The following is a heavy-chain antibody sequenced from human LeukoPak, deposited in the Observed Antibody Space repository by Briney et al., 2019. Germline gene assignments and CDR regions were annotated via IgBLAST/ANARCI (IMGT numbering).Heavy chain of an antibody. CDR3: AKDDDWGRFNH. J-gene: IGHJ1*01. CDR1: GFTFRNYG. D-gene: IGHD3-16*01. V-gene: IGHV3-23*01. Sequence: GGTLRLSCAASGFTFRNYGMNWVRQAPGKGLEWVSGISPRGDITYYKDSVRGRFTISRDNFKNTVSLQLNSLRAEDTAMYYCAKDDDWGRFNHWGQGTLVTVSS. CDR2: ISPRGDIT.